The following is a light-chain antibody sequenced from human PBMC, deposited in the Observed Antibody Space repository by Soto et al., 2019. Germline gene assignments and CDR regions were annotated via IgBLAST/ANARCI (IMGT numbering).Light chain of an antibody. CDR3: GTWDTSLSNGV. CDR1: SSNIGSNY. V-gene: IGLV1-51*01. Sequence: QSVLTQPPSVSAAPGQTVTISCSGSSSNIGSNYVSWYQQLPGTAPKLLIYENNKRPSGIPDRFSGSKSGTSATLGITGLQTGDEADYYCGTWDTSLSNGVFGGGTKLTVL. J-gene: IGLJ3*02. CDR2: ENN.